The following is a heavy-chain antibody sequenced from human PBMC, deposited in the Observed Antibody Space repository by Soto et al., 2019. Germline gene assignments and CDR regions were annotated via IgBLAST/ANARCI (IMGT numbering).Heavy chain of an antibody. V-gene: IGHV4-59*01. Sequence: SETLALTCTVSGTSISSYYWSWIRQPPGKGLEWIANIHYSGTTNYNPSLASRVTLSVDTSKNQFSLKMTSVTAADRAMYFCARYNSYAIDYWGRGTLVTVSS. D-gene: IGHD2-8*01. CDR3: ARYNSYAIDY. CDR1: GTSISSYY. J-gene: IGHJ4*02. CDR2: IHYSGTT.